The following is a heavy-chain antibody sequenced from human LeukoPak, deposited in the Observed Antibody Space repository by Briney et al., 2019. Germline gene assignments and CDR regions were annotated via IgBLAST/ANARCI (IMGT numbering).Heavy chain of an antibody. J-gene: IGHJ4*02. CDR3: ARDLELGYDYVWGSYRPGYYFDY. Sequence: GGSLRLSCAASGFTFSSYSMNWVRQAPGKGLERVSSISSSSSYIYYADSVKGRFTISRDNAKNSLYLQMNSLRAEDTAVYYCARDLELGYDYVWGSYRPGYYFDYWGQGTLVTVSS. V-gene: IGHV3-21*01. D-gene: IGHD3-16*02. CDR2: ISSSSSYI. CDR1: GFTFSSYS.